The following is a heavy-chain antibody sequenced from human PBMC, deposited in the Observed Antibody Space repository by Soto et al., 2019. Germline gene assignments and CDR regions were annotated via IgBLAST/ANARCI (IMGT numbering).Heavy chain of an antibody. CDR2: MYHSGST. V-gene: IGHV4-30-2*01. CDR3: AREPDY. J-gene: IGHJ4*02. CDR1: GGSISSGGYS. Sequence: SETLSLTCAVSGGSISSGGYSWSWIRQPPGKGLEWIGYMYHSGSTYYNPSLKSRVTISIDRSKNQFSLKLSSVTAADTAVYYGAREPDYLGQGILVTVSA.